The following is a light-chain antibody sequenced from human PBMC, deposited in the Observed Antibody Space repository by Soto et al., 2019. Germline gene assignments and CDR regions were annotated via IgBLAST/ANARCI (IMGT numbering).Light chain of an antibody. CDR3: QTWGTGIHV. V-gene: IGLV4-69*01. CDR2: LNSDGSH. Sequence: QSVLTQSPSASASLGASVKLTCTLSSGHSSYAIAWHQQQPEKGPRYLMKLNSDGSHSKGDGIPDRFSGSSSGAGRYLTISSLQSEDEADYYCQTWGTGIHVFGTGTKLTVL. CDR1: SGHSSYA. J-gene: IGLJ1*01.